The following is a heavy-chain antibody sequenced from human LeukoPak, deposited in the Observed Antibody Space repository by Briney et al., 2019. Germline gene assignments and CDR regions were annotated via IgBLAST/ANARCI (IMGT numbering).Heavy chain of an antibody. J-gene: IGHJ4*02. CDR1: GFTFDDYG. Sequence: GGSLRLSCAASGFTFDDYGMSWVRQAPGKGLEWVSGINWNGGSTGYADSVKGRFTISRDNAKNSLYLQMSSLRAEDTAVYYCARLNYDSSGYYRSAPFDYWGQGTLVTVSS. CDR3: ARLNYDSSGYYRSAPFDY. CDR2: INWNGGST. D-gene: IGHD3-22*01. V-gene: IGHV3-20*04.